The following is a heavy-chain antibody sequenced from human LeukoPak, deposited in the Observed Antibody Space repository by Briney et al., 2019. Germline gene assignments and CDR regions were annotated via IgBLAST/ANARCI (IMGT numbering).Heavy chain of an antibody. D-gene: IGHD2-2*01. CDR2: ISSSSSYI. Sequence: GGSLRLSCAASGFTFSSYSMNWVRQAPGKGLEWVSSISSSSSYIYYADSVKGRFTISRDNAKNSLYLQMNSLRAEDTAVYYCARERDIVVVPAARTPWFDPWGQGTLVTVSS. CDR3: ARERDIVVVPAARTPWFDP. V-gene: IGHV3-21*01. CDR1: GFTFSSYS. J-gene: IGHJ5*02.